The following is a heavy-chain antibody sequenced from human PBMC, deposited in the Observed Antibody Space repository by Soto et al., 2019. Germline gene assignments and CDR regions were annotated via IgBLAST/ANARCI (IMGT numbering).Heavy chain of an antibody. CDR1: GGSISSYY. Sequence: PSETLSLTCTVSGGSISSYYWSWIRQPPGKGLEWIGYIYYSGSTNYNPSLKSRVTISVDTSKNQFSLKLSSVTAADTAVYYCARRLRSGYCSGGSCDNWFDPWGQGTLVTVSS. D-gene: IGHD2-15*01. CDR3: ARRLRSGYCSGGSCDNWFDP. J-gene: IGHJ5*02. CDR2: IYYSGST. V-gene: IGHV4-59*08.